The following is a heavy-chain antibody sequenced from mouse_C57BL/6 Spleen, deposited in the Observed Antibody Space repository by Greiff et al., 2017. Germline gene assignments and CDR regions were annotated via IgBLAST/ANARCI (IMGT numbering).Heavy chain of an antibody. V-gene: IGHV1-64*01. CDR3: ARSSLQFITTVVGGYYFDY. D-gene: IGHD1-1*01. J-gene: IGHJ2*01. CDR1: GYTFTSYW. Sequence: QVQLQQPGAELVKPGASVKLSCKASGYTFTSYWMHWVKQRPGQGLEWIGMIHPNSGSTNYNEKFKSKATLTVDKSSSTAYMQLSSLTSEDSAVYYCARSSLQFITTVVGGYYFDYWGQGTTLTVSS. CDR2: IHPNSGST.